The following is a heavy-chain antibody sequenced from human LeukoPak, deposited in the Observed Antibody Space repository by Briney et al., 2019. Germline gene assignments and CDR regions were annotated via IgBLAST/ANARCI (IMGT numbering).Heavy chain of an antibody. CDR2: IYYSGST. J-gene: IGHJ4*02. CDR1: GGSISSGGYY. CDR3: ARGGDWNPYFDY. D-gene: IGHD1-1*01. V-gene: IGHV4-61*08. Sequence: SGTLSLTCTVSGGSISSGGYYWSWIRQPPGKGLEWIGYIYYSGSTNYNPSLKSRVTISVDTSKNQFSLKLSSVTAADTAVYYCARGGDWNPYFDYWGQGTLVTVSS.